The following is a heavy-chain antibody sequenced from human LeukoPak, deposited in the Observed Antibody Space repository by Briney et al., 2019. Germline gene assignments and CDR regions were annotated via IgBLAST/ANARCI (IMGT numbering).Heavy chain of an antibody. CDR2: ISANGAGT. D-gene: IGHD2-2*01. CDR1: GFTFSGYS. J-gene: IGHJ4*02. CDR3: ASEYCSSTSCYFDF. Sequence: GGSLRLSCAASGFTFSGYSMNWVRQAPGKGLEWISSISANGAGTYYADPVKGRFTISRDNFKNTLYLQMNSLRAEGTAVYYCASEYCSSTSCYFDFWGQGTLVTVSS. V-gene: IGHV3-23*01.